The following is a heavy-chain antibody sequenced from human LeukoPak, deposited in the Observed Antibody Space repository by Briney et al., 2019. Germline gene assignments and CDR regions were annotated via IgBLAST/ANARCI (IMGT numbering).Heavy chain of an antibody. CDR3: AKGPGAHYYYYYMDV. Sequence: GGSLRLSCAASGFTFSSYEMNWVRQAPGKGLEWVSYISSSGSTIYYADSVKGRFTISRDNAKNTLYLQMNSLRAEDTAVYYCAKGPGAHYYYYYMDVWGKGTTVTVSS. CDR1: GFTFSSYE. D-gene: IGHD1-26*01. CDR2: ISSSGSTI. J-gene: IGHJ6*03. V-gene: IGHV3-48*03.